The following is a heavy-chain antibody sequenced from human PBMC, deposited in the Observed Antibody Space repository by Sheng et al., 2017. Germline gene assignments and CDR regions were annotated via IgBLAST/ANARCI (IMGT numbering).Heavy chain of an antibody. D-gene: IGHD2-2*01. CDR2: IYSGGNT. Sequence: DVQLVESGGGLVQPGTSLTLSCAASGFTVTSHYMSWVRQAPGKGLEWVSGIYSGGNTYYADSVRGRFTVSRDISKSTLYLQMNNLRADDTAVYYCARPVRRTSDDFWGQGTPSPSPQ. J-gene: IGHJ4*02. V-gene: IGHV3-53*01. CDR1: GFTVTSHY. CDR3: ARPVRRTSDDF.